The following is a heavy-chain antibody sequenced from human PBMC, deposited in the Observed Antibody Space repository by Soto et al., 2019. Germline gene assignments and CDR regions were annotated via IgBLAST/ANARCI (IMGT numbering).Heavy chain of an antibody. V-gene: IGHV1-69*13. CDR2: IIPIFGTA. J-gene: IGHJ4*02. CDR3: AGSGSYPRTRLDY. Sequence: SVKVSCKASGGTFSSYAISWVRQAPGQGLEWMGGIIPIFGTANYAQKFQGRVTITADESTSTAYMELSSLRSEDTAVYYCAGSGSYPRTRLDYWGQGTLVTAPQ. CDR1: GGTFSSYA. D-gene: IGHD1-26*01.